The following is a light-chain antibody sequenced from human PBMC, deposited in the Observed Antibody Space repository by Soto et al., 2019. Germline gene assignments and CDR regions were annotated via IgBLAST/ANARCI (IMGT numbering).Light chain of an antibody. CDR2: GTS. CDR3: QQLSTYPFT. J-gene: IGKJ3*01. CDR1: QSFSSN. V-gene: IGKV3-15*01. Sequence: ELVMTQSPATLSVSPGERATLSCRASQSFSSNVAWYQQKPGQAPRLLIYGTSTRVTGIPARFSGSGSGTEFTLTISSLQSEDFATYYCQQLSTYPFTFGPGAKVDIK.